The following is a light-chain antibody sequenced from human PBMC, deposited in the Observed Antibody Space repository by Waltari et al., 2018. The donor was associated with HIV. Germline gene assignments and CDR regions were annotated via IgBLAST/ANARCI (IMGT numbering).Light chain of an antibody. J-gene: IGLJ2*01. CDR1: SSDVGTYTL. CDR3: SSYTSFSPVL. Sequence: QSALTQPASVSGSPGQSLTISCTGTSSDVGTYTLVSWYQHHPGKAPKLMIYEGNKRPSGVSNRFSGSKSGNTASLTISGLQAEDEADYYCSSYTSFSPVLFGGGTKLTVL. V-gene: IGLV2-23*01. CDR2: EGN.